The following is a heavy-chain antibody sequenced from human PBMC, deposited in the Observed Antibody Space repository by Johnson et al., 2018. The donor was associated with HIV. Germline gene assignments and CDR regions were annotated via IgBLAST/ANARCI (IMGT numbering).Heavy chain of an antibody. Sequence: VLLLESGGGLVQPGGSLRLSCAASGFTFSSYAMHWVRQAPGKGLEWVAVISYDGSNKYYGDSVKGRFTISRDNSKNTLYLQMNSLRAEDTAVYYCARDSGYEDHDGFDIWGQGTMVTVSS. D-gene: IGHD5-12*01. CDR3: ARDSGYEDHDGFDI. CDR2: ISYDGSNK. V-gene: IGHV3-30-3*01. J-gene: IGHJ3*02. CDR1: GFTFSSYA.